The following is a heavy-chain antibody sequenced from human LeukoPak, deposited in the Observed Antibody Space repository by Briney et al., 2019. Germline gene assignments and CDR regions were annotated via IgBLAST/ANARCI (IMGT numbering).Heavy chain of an antibody. Sequence: ASVKVSCKASGYTFTSYGISWVRQAPGQGLEWMGWISDYNGNTNYAQKLQGRVTMTTNTSTSTAYMELRSLRSDDTAVYYCARDQSPNWFDPWGQGTLVTVSS. V-gene: IGHV1-18*01. CDR3: ARDQSPNWFDP. CDR1: GYTFTSYG. CDR2: ISDYNGNT. J-gene: IGHJ5*02.